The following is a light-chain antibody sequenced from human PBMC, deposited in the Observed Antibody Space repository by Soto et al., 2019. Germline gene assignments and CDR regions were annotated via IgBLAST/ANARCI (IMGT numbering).Light chain of an antibody. V-gene: IGKV3D-15*01. Sequence: EIVMTQSPPTLSVSPGVRATLSCRSSQSVRSNLAWYRQKPGQAPRLLIYGASTRATGIPDRFSGSGSGTEFTLTISSLQSEDSAVYYCQQYNSWPPLTFGGGTKVDIK. CDR2: GAS. CDR1: QSVRSN. CDR3: QQYNSWPPLT. J-gene: IGKJ4*01.